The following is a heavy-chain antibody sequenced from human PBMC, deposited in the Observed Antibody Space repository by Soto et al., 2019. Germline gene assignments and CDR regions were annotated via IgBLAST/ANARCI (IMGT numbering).Heavy chain of an antibody. CDR2: ISAYNGNT. CDR1: GYTFTSYG. V-gene: IGHV1-18*01. Sequence: ASVKVSCKASGYTFTSYGISWVRQAPGQGLEWMGWISAYNGNTNYAQKLQGRVTMTTDTSTSTAYMELRSLRSDDTAVYYCARGTFSSGYYLLGYYYYYGMDVWGQGTTVTAP. D-gene: IGHD3-22*01. CDR3: ARGTFSSGYYLLGYYYYYGMDV. J-gene: IGHJ6*02.